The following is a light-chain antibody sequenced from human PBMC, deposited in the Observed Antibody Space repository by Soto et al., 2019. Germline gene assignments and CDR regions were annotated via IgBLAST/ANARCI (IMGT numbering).Light chain of an antibody. V-gene: IGKV3-20*01. CDR1: QSVSSNY. J-gene: IGKJ1*01. CDR3: QQYGSSPTWT. Sequence: ESVLTQSPGTLSLSPGERATLSCRASQSVSSNYLAWYQQKPGQAPRLLIYGASTRATGIPDRFSGSESGTDSTLTISRLEPEDSAVYYCQQYGSSPTWTFGQGTQVEIK. CDR2: GAS.